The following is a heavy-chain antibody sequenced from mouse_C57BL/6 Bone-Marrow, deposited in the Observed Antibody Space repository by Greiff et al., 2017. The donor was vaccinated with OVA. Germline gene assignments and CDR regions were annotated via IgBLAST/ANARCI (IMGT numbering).Heavy chain of an antibody. CDR1: GYTFTDYY. V-gene: IGHV1-76*01. CDR2: IYPGSGNT. CDR3: SYYFDY. Sequence: QVQLQQSGAELVRPGASVKLSCKASGYTFTDYYINWVKQRPGQGLEWIARIYPGSGNTYYNEKFKGKATLTAEKSSSTAYMQLSSLTSEDSNYYGSSYYFDYWCQGTTLTVSS. D-gene: IGHD1-1*01. J-gene: IGHJ2*01.